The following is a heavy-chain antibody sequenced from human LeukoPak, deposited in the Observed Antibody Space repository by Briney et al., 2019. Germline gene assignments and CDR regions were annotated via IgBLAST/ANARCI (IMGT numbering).Heavy chain of an antibody. CDR3: ARDGAAMVTNGMDV. CDR1: GFTFSSYA. J-gene: IGHJ6*02. D-gene: IGHD5-18*01. V-gene: IGHV3-23*01. Sequence: GGSLRLSCAASGFTFSSYAMSWVRQAPGEGLQWVSGISGSGSGTYYADSVRGRFTISRDNSKNTLYLQMNSLRAEDTAVYYCARDGAAMVTNGMDVWGQGTTVTVSS. CDR2: ISGSGSGT.